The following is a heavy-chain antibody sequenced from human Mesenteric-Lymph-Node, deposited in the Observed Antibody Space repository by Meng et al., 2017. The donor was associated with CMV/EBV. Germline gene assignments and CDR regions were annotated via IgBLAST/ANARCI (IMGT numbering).Heavy chain of an antibody. D-gene: IGHD6-13*01. CDR1: GATFTIYA. J-gene: IGHJ1*01. CDR3: ARAHRVAAAGQYFQH. Sequence: SGATFTIYAISWVRQAPGQGLVWMGGIIPIFGTANYAQKFPGRVTITADESTSTAYMELSSLRSEDTAVYYCARAHRVAAAGQYFQHWGQGTLVTVSS. CDR2: IIPIFGTA. V-gene: IGHV1-69*01.